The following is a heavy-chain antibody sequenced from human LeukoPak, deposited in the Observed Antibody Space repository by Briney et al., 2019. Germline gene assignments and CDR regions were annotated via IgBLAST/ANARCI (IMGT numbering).Heavy chain of an antibody. CDR2: ISGSGGST. J-gene: IGHJ4*02. V-gene: IGHV3-23*01. Sequence: GGSLRLSCAASGFTFSSYGMHWVRQAPGKGLEWVSAISGSGGSTYYADSVKGRFTISRDNSKSTLYLQMNSLRAEDTAVYYCAKVSYYDILTGSFFDYWGQGTLVTVSS. D-gene: IGHD3-9*01. CDR3: AKVSYYDILTGSFFDY. CDR1: GFTFSSYG.